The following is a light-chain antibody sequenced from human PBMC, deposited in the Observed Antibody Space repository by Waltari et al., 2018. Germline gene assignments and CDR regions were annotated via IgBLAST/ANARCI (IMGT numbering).Light chain of an antibody. Sequence: EIVLTQSPAILSMSPGERASLSCRASQSVTNYLAWYQQKPGQAPRLLIYDTSNRATGIPARFSGSGFGTDFTLTISSLGPEDFAVYYCQQRRDWPLTFGGGTKVEIK. CDR3: QQRRDWPLT. CDR2: DTS. V-gene: IGKV3-11*01. J-gene: IGKJ4*01. CDR1: QSVTNY.